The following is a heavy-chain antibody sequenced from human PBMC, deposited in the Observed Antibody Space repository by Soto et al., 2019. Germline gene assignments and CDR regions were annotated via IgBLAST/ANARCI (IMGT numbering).Heavy chain of an antibody. J-gene: IGHJ4*02. Sequence: HLVQSGTEAKKPGASVKVSRRVSRYNFCHYGISWVRQAPGQGLEWMRWISGYSGHTNYAQSLQGRVIMTTDTSTSTAYMELRSLRSDDKAVYYCARLKGDISTWWGYWGQGTLVTVSS. CDR2: ISGYSGHT. D-gene: IGHD2-2*01. CDR1: RYNFCHYG. CDR3: ARLKGDISTWWGY. V-gene: IGHV1-18*01.